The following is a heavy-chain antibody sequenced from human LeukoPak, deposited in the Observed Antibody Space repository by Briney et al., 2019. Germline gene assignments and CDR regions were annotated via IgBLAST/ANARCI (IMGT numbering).Heavy chain of an antibody. CDR1: GYSISSGYY. CDR3: AREGWGAFDI. J-gene: IGHJ3*02. V-gene: IGHV4-38-2*02. CDR2: IYHSGST. Sequence: ASETLSLTCTVSGYSISSGYYWGWIRQPPGKGLEWIGSIYHSGSTYYNPSLKSRVTISVDTSKNQFSLKLSSVTAADTAVYYCAREGWGAFDIWGQGTMVTVSS. D-gene: IGHD1-26*01.